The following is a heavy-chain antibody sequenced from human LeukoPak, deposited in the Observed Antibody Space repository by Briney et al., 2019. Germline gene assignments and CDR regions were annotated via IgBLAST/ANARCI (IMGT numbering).Heavy chain of an antibody. J-gene: IGHJ6*03. CDR3: ARTDGYSYGPYYYYYMDV. D-gene: IGHD5-18*01. CDR2: INPNSGGT. Sequence: ASVKVSCKASGYTFTGYYMHWVRQAPGQGLEWMGWINPNSGGTNYAQKFQGRVTMTRDTSISTAYMEVSRLRSDDTGVYYCARTDGYSYGPYYYYYMDVWGKGTTVTVSS. CDR1: GYTFTGYY. V-gene: IGHV1-2*02.